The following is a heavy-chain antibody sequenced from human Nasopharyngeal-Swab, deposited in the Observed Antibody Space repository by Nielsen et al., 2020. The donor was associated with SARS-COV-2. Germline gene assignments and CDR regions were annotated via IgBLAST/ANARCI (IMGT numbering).Heavy chain of an antibody. CDR1: GFPFSSYA. V-gene: IGHV3-23*03. J-gene: IGHJ4*02. D-gene: IGHD6-19*01. CDR2: IYSGGSST. CDR3: AKHSSGAFDY. Sequence: GGSLRPSFAASGFPFSSYAMSWVRQAPGKGLEWVSVIYSGGSSTYYADSVKGRFTISRDNSKKTLYLQMNSLRAEDTAVYYCAKHSSGAFDYWGQGTLVTVSS.